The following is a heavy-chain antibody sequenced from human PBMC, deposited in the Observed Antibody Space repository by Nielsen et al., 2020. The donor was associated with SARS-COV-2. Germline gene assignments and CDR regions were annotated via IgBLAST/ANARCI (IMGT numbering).Heavy chain of an antibody. CDR2: INPNSGGT. J-gene: IGHJ4*02. V-gene: IGHV1-2*02. Sequence: ASVKVSCKASGYTFTGYYMHWVRQAPGQGLEWMGWINPNSGGTNYAQKFQGRVTMTRDTSISTAYMELSRLRSDDTAVYYCARDGILWFGEPRGSFDYWGQGTLVTVSS. CDR1: GYTFTGYY. D-gene: IGHD3-10*01. CDR3: ARDGILWFGEPRGSFDY.